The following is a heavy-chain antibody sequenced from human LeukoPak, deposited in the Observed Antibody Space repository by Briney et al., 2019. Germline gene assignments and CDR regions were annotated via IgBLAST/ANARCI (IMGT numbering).Heavy chain of an antibody. V-gene: IGHV4-39*01. Sequence: SETLSLTCTVSGGSISSSSYYWGWIRQPPGKGLEWIGSIYYSGSTYYNPSLKSRVTISVGTSKNQFSLKLSSVTAADTAVYYCARSVGAATLRYYFDYWGQGTLVTVSS. D-gene: IGHD2-15*01. J-gene: IGHJ4*02. CDR3: ARSVGAATLRYYFDY. CDR2: IYYSGST. CDR1: GGSISSSSYY.